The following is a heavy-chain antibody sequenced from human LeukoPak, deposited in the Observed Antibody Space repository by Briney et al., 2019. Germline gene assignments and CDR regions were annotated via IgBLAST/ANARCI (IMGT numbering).Heavy chain of an antibody. CDR3: TRDRWDLGATTPYYFEY. CDR2: ISGHNGKT. D-gene: IGHD5-12*01. J-gene: IGHJ4*02. V-gene: IGHV1-18*01. CDR1: GYTFISYG. Sequence: ASVKVSYKASGYTFISYGISWVRQAPGQGLEWMGWISGHNGKTNYGQRFQGRVTMTTETSTSTAYMELRSLRSDDTAIYYCTRDRWDLGATTPYYFEYWGQGTLVTVSS.